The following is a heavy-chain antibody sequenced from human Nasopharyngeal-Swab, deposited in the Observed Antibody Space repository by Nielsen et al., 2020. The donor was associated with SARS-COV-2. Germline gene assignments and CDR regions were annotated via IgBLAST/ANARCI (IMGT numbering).Heavy chain of an antibody. CDR2: ISYDVNNE. CDR3: ARSFYNNYWYDYYFGMDV. Sequence: GGSLRLSCAASEFSISSYGMHWVRQAPGKGPEWVAVISYDVNNEYYVDSVKGRFTISRDNSKNTLYLQMNSLRPEDTAVYYCARSFYNNYWYDYYFGMDVWGQGAAVTVSS. CDR1: EFSISSYG. V-gene: IGHV3-30*03. D-gene: IGHD3-10*01. J-gene: IGHJ6*02.